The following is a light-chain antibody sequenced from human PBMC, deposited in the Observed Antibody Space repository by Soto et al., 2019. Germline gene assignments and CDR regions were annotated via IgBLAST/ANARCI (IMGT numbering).Light chain of an antibody. CDR2: GNN. CDR1: SSNIGSYA. J-gene: IGLJ2*01. Sequence: QLVLTQPPSASGTPGQRVTISCSGSSSNIGSYAVNWYQQLPGAAPKLVIYGNNQRPSGVPDRFSGSKSGTSASLAISGLQSEDEADYYCSSRDDSLSGVVVFGGGTKLTVL. V-gene: IGLV1-44*01. CDR3: SSRDDSLSGVVV.